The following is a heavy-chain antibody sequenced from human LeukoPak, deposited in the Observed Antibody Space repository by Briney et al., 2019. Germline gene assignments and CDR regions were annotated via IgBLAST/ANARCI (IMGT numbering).Heavy chain of an antibody. Sequence: PGRSLRLSCAASGFTFSRYGMHWVRQAPGKGLEWVAVIWYDGSNKYYADSVKGRFTISRDNSKNTLYLQMNSLRAEDTAVYYCAKGGAVGGRLEYWGQGTLVTVSS. CDR2: IWYDGSNK. D-gene: IGHD3-3*01. CDR3: AKGGAVGGRLEY. J-gene: IGHJ4*02. V-gene: IGHV3-33*06. CDR1: GFTFSRYG.